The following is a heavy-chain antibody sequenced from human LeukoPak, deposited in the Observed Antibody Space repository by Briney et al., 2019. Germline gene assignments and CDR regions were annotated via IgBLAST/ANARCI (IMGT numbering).Heavy chain of an antibody. CDR2: IYYSGST. J-gene: IGHJ4*02. Sequence: PSQTLSLTCTVSGGSISSGGYYWSWIRQHPGKGLEWIGYIYYSGSTYYNPSLKSRVTISVDTSKNQFSLKLSSVTAADAAVYYCARGRYCSSTSCLYFDYWGQGTPVTVSS. V-gene: IGHV4-31*03. D-gene: IGHD2-2*01. CDR3: ARGRYCSSTSCLYFDY. CDR1: GGSISSGGYY.